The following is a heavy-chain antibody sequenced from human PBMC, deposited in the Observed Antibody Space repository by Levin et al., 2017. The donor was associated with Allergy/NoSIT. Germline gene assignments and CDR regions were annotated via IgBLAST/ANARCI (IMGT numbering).Heavy chain of an antibody. CDR1: GFIFSYYG. J-gene: IGHJ4*02. D-gene: IGHD4-17*01. CDR3: DSLPIMERWGDYGLDY. CDR2: ISHDGNIK. V-gene: IGHV3-30-3*01. Sequence: GESLKISCTASGFIFSYYGFHWVRQAPGKGLEWVAVISHDGNIKYYADSVRGRFTLSRDDSKNTLYLQMNSLRPEDTAVYYCDSLPIMERWGDYGLDYWGQGTLVTVSS.